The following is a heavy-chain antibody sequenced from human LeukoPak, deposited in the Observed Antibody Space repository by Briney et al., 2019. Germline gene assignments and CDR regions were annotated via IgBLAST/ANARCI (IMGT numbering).Heavy chain of an antibody. CDR1: GGSFSGYY. V-gene: IGHV4-34*01. Sequence: PSETLSLTCAVYGGSFSGYYWSWIRQPPGKGLEWIGEINHSGSTNYNPSLKSRVTISVGTSKNQFSLKLSSVTAADTAVYYCARGRTRNYSSSWRYYFDYWGQGTLVTVSS. D-gene: IGHD6-13*01. CDR3: ARGRTRNYSSSWRYYFDY. CDR2: INHSGST. J-gene: IGHJ4*02.